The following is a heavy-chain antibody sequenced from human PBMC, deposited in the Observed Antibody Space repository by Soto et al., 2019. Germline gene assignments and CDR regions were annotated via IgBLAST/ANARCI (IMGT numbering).Heavy chain of an antibody. V-gene: IGHV5-10-1*01. J-gene: IGHJ6*02. D-gene: IGHD6-13*01. CDR1: GYSFTSYW. CDR2: IDPSDSYT. Sequence: GESLKISCKGSGYSFTSYWISWVRQMPGKGLEWMGRIDPSDSYTNYSPSFQGHVTISADKSISTAYLQWSSLKASDTAMYYCARRPRSSWYRPHYYYYGMDVWGQGTTVAVCS. CDR3: ARRPRSSWYRPHYYYYGMDV.